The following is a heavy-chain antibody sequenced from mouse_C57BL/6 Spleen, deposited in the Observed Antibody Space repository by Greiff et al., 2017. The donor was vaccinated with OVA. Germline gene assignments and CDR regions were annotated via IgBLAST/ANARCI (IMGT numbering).Heavy chain of an antibody. CDR2: IDPSDSYT. D-gene: IGHD2-1*01. CDR1: GYTFTSYW. V-gene: IGHV1-59*01. CDR3: AREGVMVTTGPFDY. Sequence: QVQLQQPGAELVRPGTSVKLSCKASGYTFTSYWMHWVKQRPGQGLEWIGAIDPSDSYTTYNQKFKGKATLTVDTSSSTAYMQLSSLTSEDSAVYYGAREGVMVTTGPFDYWGQGTTLTVSS. J-gene: IGHJ2*01.